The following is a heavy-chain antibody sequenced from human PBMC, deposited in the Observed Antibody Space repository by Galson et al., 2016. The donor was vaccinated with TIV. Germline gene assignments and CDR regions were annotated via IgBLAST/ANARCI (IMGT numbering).Heavy chain of an antibody. V-gene: IGHV3-23*01. CDR2: ISDTGRNT. CDR3: AKARVGPATGWFDS. Sequence: SLRLSCAASGISFSTFGMHWIRQAPGKGLEWVSGISDTGRNTYYTGSVKGRFAISRENSKNTLFLQMNSLRTEDTAIYYCAKARVGPATGWFDSWGQGALVTVSS. CDR1: GISFSTFG. D-gene: IGHD1-26*01. J-gene: IGHJ5*01.